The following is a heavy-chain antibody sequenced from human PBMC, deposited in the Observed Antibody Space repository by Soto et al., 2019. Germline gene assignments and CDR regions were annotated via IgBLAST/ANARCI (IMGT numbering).Heavy chain of an antibody. CDR1: GYTFTGYY. CDR2: INPNSGGT. V-gene: IGHV1-2*02. Sequence: QVQLVQSGAEVKKPGASVKVSCKASGYTFTGYYMHWVRQAPGQGLEWMGWINPNSGGTNYAQKFQGRVTMTRDTAISTAYMELSRLRSDDRAVYYCARDTAGAGSTFDYWGQGTLVTVSS. D-gene: IGHD6-19*01. CDR3: ARDTAGAGSTFDY. J-gene: IGHJ4*02.